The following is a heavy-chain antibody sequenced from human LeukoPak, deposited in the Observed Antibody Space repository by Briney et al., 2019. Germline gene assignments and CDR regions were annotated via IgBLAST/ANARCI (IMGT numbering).Heavy chain of an antibody. V-gene: IGHV3-23*01. D-gene: IGHD6-19*01. CDR2: ISGSGGST. CDR1: GFTFSSYA. Sequence: GGSLRLSCAASGFTFSSYAMSWVRQAPGKGLEWVSAISGSGGSTYYADSVKGRFTISRDNSKNTLYLQMNSLRAEDTAVYYCAKYRIAVAVIRPFFQHWGQGTLVTVSS. CDR3: AKYRIAVAVIRPFFQH. J-gene: IGHJ1*01.